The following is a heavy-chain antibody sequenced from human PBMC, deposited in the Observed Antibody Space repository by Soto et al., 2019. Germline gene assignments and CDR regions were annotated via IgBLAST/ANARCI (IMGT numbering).Heavy chain of an antibody. V-gene: IGHV3-15*07. CDR2: IKSKTDGGTT. CDR1: GFTFSNAW. J-gene: IGHJ3*02. Sequence: GGSLRLSCAASGFTFSNAWMNWVRQAPGKGLEWVGRIKSKTDGGTTDYAAPVKGRFTISRDDSKNTLYLQMNSLKTEDTAVYYCTTSLYYYDSSGYYFDAFDIWGQGTMVTVSS. CDR3: TTSLYYYDSSGYYFDAFDI. D-gene: IGHD3-22*01.